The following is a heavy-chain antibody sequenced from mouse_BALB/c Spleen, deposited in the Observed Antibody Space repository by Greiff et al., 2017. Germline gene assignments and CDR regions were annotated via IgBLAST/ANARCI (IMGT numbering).Heavy chain of an antibody. CDR1: GFSLTSYG. J-gene: IGHJ1*01. D-gene: IGHD1-1*01. V-gene: IGHV2-9*02. CDR3: ASNYYGSSYNFDV. Sequence: VKLVESGPGLVAPSQSLSITCTVSGFSLTSYGVHWVRQPPGKGLEWLGVIWAGGSTNYNSALMSRLSISKDNSKSQVFLKMNSLQTDDTAMYYCASNYYGSSYNFDVWGAGTTVTVSS. CDR2: IWAGGST.